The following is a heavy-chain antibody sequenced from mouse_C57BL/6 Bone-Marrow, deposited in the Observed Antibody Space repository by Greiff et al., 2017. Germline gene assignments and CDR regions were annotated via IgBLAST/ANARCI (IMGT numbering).Heavy chain of an antibody. Sequence: QVQLQQPGPELVKPGASVKLSCKASGYTFTSYWMHWVKQRPGQGLEWIGDINPSNGGTNYNEQFKSKATLTVDKSSSTAYMQLSILTSEDSAVYYGAREHYGPYAMDYWGQGTAVTVSA. J-gene: IGHJ4*01. D-gene: IGHD1-1*01. CDR1: GYTFTSYW. V-gene: IGHV1-53*01. CDR2: INPSNGGT. CDR3: AREHYGPYAMDY.